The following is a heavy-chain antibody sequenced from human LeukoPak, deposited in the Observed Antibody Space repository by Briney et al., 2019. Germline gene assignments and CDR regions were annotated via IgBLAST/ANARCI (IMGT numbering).Heavy chain of an antibody. V-gene: IGHV5-51*01. CDR1: GYSFTSYW. CDR2: IYPGDSDT. Sequence: GESLKISCKGSGYSFTSYWIGWVRQMPGKGLEWMGIIYPGDSDTRYSPSFQGQVTISADKSISTAYLQWSSLKVSDTAMYYCARTLGYDSSGYQQPCFDYWGQGTLVTVSS. CDR3: ARTLGYDSSGYQQPCFDY. J-gene: IGHJ4*02. D-gene: IGHD3-22*01.